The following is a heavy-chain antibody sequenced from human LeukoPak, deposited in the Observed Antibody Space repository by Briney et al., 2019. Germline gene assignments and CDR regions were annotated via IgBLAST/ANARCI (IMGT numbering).Heavy chain of an antibody. D-gene: IGHD1-14*01. CDR2: ISYDGSNK. V-gene: IGHV3-30*03. J-gene: IGHJ4*02. Sequence: GGSLRLSCAASGFTFSTYGMHWVRQAPGKGLEWVAIISYDGSNKYYADSVKGRFTISRDNSKNILYLQMNSLRAEDTAVYYCTRDSTTFRFGHWGQGTLVTVSS. CDR1: GFTFSTYG. CDR3: TRDSTTFRFGH.